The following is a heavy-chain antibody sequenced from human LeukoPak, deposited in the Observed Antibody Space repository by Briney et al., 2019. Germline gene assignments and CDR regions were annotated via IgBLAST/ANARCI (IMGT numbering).Heavy chain of an antibody. V-gene: IGHV4-39*01. CDR1: GGSISSSSYY. CDR3: ASARTSSRSWFTFDY. CDR2: IYYSGST. D-gene: IGHD6-13*01. J-gene: IGHJ4*02. Sequence: SETLSLTCTVSGGSISSSSYYWGWIRQPPGKGLEWIGSIYYSGSTYYNPCLKSRVTISVDTSKNQLSLKLSSVTAADTAVYYCASARTSSRSWFTFDYWGQGILVTVSS.